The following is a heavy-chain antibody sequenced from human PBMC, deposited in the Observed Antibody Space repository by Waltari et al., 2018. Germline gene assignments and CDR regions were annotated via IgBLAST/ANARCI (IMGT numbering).Heavy chain of an antibody. J-gene: IGHJ4*02. V-gene: IGHV3-23*01. CDR1: GFIFSSYG. CDR2: ISGNAAST. D-gene: IGHD2-15*01. CDR3: ATSGGRAYSLLGYSLLDY. Sequence: EVQLLESGGGLVQPGGSLRLSCAASGFIFSSYGMSWVRQAPGKGLEWVSSISGNAASTYYTDSVKGRITISRDNSKNTLYLQMNSLRAEDTAVYYCATSGGRAYSLLGYSLLDYWGQGTLVTVSS.